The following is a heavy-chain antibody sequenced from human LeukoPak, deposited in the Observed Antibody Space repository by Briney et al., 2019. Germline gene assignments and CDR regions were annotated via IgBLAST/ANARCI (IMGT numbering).Heavy chain of an antibody. J-gene: IGHJ4*02. V-gene: IGHV3-74*01. Sequence: GGSLRLSCAASGFTFITYWMHWVRQAPGKGLVWVSSINSDGSNTTYADSVKGRFTISRDNATNMVYLQMNSLRAEDTAVYYCARAFGSGSQVINYFDFWGQGTLVTVSS. D-gene: IGHD3-10*01. CDR1: GFTFITYW. CDR3: ARAFGSGSQVINYFDF. CDR2: INSDGSNT.